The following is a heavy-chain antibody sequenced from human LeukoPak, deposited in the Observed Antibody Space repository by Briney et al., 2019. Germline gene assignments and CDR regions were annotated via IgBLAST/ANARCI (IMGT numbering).Heavy chain of an antibody. V-gene: IGHV3-9*01. CDR3: AKDVLAGQKSPHAFDI. J-gene: IGHJ3*02. CDR1: GFTFDDYA. Sequence: GGSLRLSCAASGFTFDDYAMHWVRQAPGKGLEWVSGISWNSGSIGYADSVKGRFTISRDNAKNSLYLQMNSLRAEDTALYYCAKDVLAGQKSPHAFDIWGQGTMVTVSS. CDR2: ISWNSGSI.